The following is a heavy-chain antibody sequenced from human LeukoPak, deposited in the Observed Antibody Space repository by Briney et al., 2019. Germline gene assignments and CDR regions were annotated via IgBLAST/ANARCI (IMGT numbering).Heavy chain of an antibody. CDR3: AKDTRRLAAWVLDY. D-gene: IGHD6-13*01. CDR2: ISGSGGST. J-gene: IGHJ4*02. CDR1: GFTFSSYA. Sequence: GGALRLSCAASGFTFSSYAMSWVPQAPGKGLEWVSAISGSGGSTYYADSVKGRFTISRDNSKNTLFLQMNSLRAEDTAVYYCAKDTRRLAAWVLDYWGQGTLVTVSS. V-gene: IGHV3-23*01.